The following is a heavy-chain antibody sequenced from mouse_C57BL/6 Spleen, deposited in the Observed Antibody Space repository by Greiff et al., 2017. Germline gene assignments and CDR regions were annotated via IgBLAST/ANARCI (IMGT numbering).Heavy chain of an antibody. CDR1: GYNFTDYW. D-gene: IGHD3-1*01. CDR3: AGHRDGFAY. J-gene: IGHJ3*01. CDR2: IDPNNGGT. Sequence: VQLQQPGAELVKPGASVKLSCKASGYNFTDYWMHWVKQRTGQGLEWIGNIDPNNGGTNYTEKFKGKATLTVDKSSSTAYMQLSSLTIVDSAVFYCAGHRDGFAYWGQGTLVTVSA. V-gene: IGHV1-53*01.